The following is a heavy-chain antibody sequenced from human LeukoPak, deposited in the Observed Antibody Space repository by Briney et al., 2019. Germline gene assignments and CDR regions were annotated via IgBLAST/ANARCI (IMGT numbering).Heavy chain of an antibody. CDR3: ARGSGRYVMVDW. CDR1: GFPFGDFT. CDR2: IRSKVYGGAP. D-gene: IGHD6-19*01. V-gene: IGHV3-49*03. Sequence: GGSLRLSCSASGFPFGDFTMSWFRQSPGKGLEGVGFIRSKVYGGAPEHAASVAARFTISRDDSTSIAYLQMNSVQAEDTAVYYCARGSGRYVMVDWWGQGTLVTVSS. J-gene: IGHJ4*02.